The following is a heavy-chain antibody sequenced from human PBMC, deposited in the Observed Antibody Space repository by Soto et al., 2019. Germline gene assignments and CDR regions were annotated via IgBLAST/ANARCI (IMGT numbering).Heavy chain of an antibody. CDR2: ISGSGGST. CDR1: GFTFSSYS. Sequence: GGSLRLSCAASGFTFSSYSMNWVRQAPGKGLEWVSGISGSGGSTYYADSVKGRFTISRDNSKNTLYLQVNSLGAEDTAVYYCAKDREKLLSADAFDIWGQGTMVTVSS. V-gene: IGHV3-23*01. J-gene: IGHJ3*02. D-gene: IGHD1-26*01. CDR3: AKDREKLLSADAFDI.